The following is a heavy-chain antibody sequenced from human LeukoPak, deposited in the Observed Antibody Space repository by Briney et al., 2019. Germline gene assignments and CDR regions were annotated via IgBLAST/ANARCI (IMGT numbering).Heavy chain of an antibody. Sequence: ASVKVSCKASGYTFTGYYMHWVRQAPGQGLEWMGWINPNSGGTNYAQKFQGRVTTTRDTSISTAYMELSRLRSDDTAVYYCARVGGDGYNKPRWDYWGQGTLVTVSS. CDR3: ARVGGDGYNKPRWDY. CDR1: GYTFTGYY. J-gene: IGHJ4*02. V-gene: IGHV1-2*02. CDR2: INPNSGGT. D-gene: IGHD5-24*01.